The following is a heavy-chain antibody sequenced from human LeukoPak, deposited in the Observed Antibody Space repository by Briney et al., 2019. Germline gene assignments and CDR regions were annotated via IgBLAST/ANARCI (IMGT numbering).Heavy chain of an antibody. CDR1: GFTFSSYA. J-gene: IGHJ3*02. CDR3: ARTGSYLGAFDI. V-gene: IGHV3-30*04. CDR2: ISYDGSNK. D-gene: IGHD3-10*01. Sequence: GGSLRLSCAASGFTFSSYAMHWVRQAPGKGLEWVAVISYDGSNKYYADSVKGRFTISRDNSKNTLYLQMNSLRAEDTAVYYCARTGSYLGAFDIWGQGTMVTVS.